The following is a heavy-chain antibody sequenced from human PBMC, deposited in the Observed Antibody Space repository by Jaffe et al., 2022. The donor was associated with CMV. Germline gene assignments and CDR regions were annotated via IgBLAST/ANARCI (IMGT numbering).Heavy chain of an antibody. D-gene: IGHD3-10*01. CDR2: ISDSGSTP. V-gene: IGHV3-23*01. CDR3: AKDHEAYAFGGFFDP. J-gene: IGHJ5*02. Sequence: EVQLLESGGGLVQPGGSLRLSCAASGFTFSSYAMSWVRQAPGKGLEWVSGISDSGSTPYYADSVKGRFSISRDNSKNTLYLQMNSLRAEDTAVYYCAKDHEAYAFGGFFDPWGQGTLVTVST. CDR1: GFTFSSYA.